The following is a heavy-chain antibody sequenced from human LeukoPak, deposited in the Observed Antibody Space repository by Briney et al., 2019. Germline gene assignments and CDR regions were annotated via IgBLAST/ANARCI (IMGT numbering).Heavy chain of an antibody. CDR3: ARANMVRGVGSFFDRNWFDP. CDR2: IIPIFGTA. V-gene: IGHV1-69*13. CDR1: GGTFSSYA. Sequence: SVKVSCKASGGTFSSYAISWVRQAPGQGLEWMGGIIPIFGTANYAQKFQGRVTITADESTSTAYMELSSLRSEDTAVYYCARANMVRGVGSFFDRNWFDPWGQGTLVTVPS. D-gene: IGHD3-10*01. J-gene: IGHJ5*02.